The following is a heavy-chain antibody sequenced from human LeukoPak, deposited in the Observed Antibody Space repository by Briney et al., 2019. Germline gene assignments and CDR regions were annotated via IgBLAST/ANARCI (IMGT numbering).Heavy chain of an antibody. CDR1: GYTFTSYG. J-gene: IGHJ4*02. CDR2: ISAYSGGT. CDR3: ARGGPIRYYFDY. Sequence: GASVKVSCKASGYTFTSYGISWVRQAPGQGLEWMGWISAYSGGTNYAQKFQGRVTMTRDTSISTAYMELSRLRSDDTAVYYCARGGPIRYYFDYWGQGTLVTVSS. V-gene: IGHV1-2*02. D-gene: IGHD6-25*01.